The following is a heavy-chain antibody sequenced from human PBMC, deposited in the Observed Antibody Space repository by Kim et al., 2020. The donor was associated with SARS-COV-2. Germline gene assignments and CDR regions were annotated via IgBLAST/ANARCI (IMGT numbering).Heavy chain of an antibody. D-gene: IGHD6-13*01. CDR3: ARRQQLVYWFDP. CDR2: IIPIFGTA. J-gene: IGHJ5*02. CDR1: GGTFSSYA. Sequence: SVKVSCKASGGTFSSYAISWVRQAPGQGLEWMGGIIPIFGTANYAQKFQGRVTITADESTSTAYMELSSLRSEDTAVYYCARRQQLVYWFDPWGQGTLVTVSS. V-gene: IGHV1-69*13.